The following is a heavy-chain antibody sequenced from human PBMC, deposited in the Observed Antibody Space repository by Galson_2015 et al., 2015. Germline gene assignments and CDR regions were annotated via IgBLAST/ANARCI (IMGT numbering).Heavy chain of an antibody. J-gene: IGHJ4*02. V-gene: IGHV3-30-3*01. CDR2: ISYDGSNK. CDR1: GFTFSSYA. Sequence: SLRLSCAASGFTFSSYAMHWVRQAPGKGLEWVAVISYDGSNKYYADSVKGRFTISRDNSKNTLYLQMNSLRAEDTAVYYRARDDDGNYVLRGFDYWGQGTLVTVSS. CDR3: ARDDDGNYVLRGFDY. D-gene: IGHD4-23*01.